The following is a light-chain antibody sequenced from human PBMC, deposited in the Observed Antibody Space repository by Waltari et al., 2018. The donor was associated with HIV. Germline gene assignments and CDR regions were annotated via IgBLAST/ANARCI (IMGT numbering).Light chain of an antibody. CDR2: NDN. V-gene: IGLV1-44*01. CDR1: RSNIGTNT. Sequence: QSVLTQPPSASGTPGQRVTIPCSGTRSNIGTNTVTWYQIIPGTAPKLLIYNDNQRPSGVPDRFSGSRSGTSASLAISGLQSEDEADYYCAAWDDRLDGQGVFGGGTTLTVL. CDR3: AAWDDRLDGQGV. J-gene: IGLJ3*02.